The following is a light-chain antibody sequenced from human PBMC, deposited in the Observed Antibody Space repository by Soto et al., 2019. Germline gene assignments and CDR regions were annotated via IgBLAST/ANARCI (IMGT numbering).Light chain of an antibody. J-gene: IGKJ4*02. CDR3: QQYNSYSP. V-gene: IGKV1-5*03. Sequence: DIPMTQSPSTLSASVGDRVTITCRASQRLSGLLAWYQQKPGKAPTLLIYKTSSLKSGVPSRFSGSGSGTEFTLTISSLQPDDFATYYCQQYNSYSPFGGGTKVEIK. CDR1: QRLSGL. CDR2: KTS.